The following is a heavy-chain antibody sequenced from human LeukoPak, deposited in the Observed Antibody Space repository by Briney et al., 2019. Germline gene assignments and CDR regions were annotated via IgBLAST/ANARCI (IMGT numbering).Heavy chain of an antibody. D-gene: IGHD1-26*01. V-gene: IGHV3-23*01. CDR1: GFIFSSYG. Sequence: PGGSLRLSCAVSGFIFSSYGMSWVRQAPGKGLEWVSVSGSGGSTYYADSVKGRFTISRDNSKNTLYLQMNSLRAEDTAVYYCAKGDYSGSCYFDYWGQGTLVTVSS. CDR2: SGSGGST. CDR3: AKGDYSGSCYFDY. J-gene: IGHJ4*02.